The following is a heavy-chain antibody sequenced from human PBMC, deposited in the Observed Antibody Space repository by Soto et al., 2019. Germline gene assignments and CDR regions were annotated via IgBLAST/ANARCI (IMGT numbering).Heavy chain of an antibody. CDR3: XXXXXTYGMDV. J-gene: IGHJ6*02. CDR1: GYTFTSYG. V-gene: IGHV1-18*01. Sequence: QVQLVQSGAEVKKPGASVKVSCKASGYTFTSYGISWVRXAXXXGLEWMGWISAYNGNTNYAQKLQGRVTMTTDTXXXXXXXXXXXXXXXXXXXXXXXXXXXTYGMDVWGQGTTVTVSS. CDR2: ISAYNGNT.